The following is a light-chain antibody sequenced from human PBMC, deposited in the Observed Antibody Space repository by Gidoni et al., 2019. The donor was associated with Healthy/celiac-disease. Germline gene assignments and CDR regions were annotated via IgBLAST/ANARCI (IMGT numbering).Light chain of an antibody. CDR2: KDS. CDR1: ALPKQS. J-gene: IGLJ2*01. V-gene: IGLV3-25*03. CDR3: QSADSSGTYVV. Sequence: SYELTPPPPVSVSPGQTARITCSGDALPKQSAYWYQQKPGQAPVLVIYKDSERPSGIPERFSGSSSGTTVTLTISGVQAEDEADYYCQSADSSGTYVVFGGGTKLTVL.